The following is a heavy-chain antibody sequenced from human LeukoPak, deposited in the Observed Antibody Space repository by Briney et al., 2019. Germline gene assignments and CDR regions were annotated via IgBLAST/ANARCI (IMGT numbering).Heavy chain of an antibody. D-gene: IGHD6-13*01. V-gene: IGHV3-30*04. CDR2: ISYDGSNK. J-gene: IGHJ3*02. CDR3: ARQTAAGAFDI. Sequence: PGRSLRLSCAASGFTFSSDAMHWVRQAPGKGLEWVAVISYDGSNKYYADSVKGRFTISRDNSKNTLYLQMNSLRAEDTAVYYCARQTAAGAFDIWGQGTMVTVSS. CDR1: GFTFSSDA.